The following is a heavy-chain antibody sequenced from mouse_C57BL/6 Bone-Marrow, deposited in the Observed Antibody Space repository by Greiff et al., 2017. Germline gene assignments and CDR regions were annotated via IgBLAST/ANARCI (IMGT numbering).Heavy chain of an antibody. CDR3: VRLPIYYYGSSHAMDY. D-gene: IGHD1-1*01. V-gene: IGHV10-1*01. CDR2: IRSKSNNYAT. Sequence: EVQLVESGGGLVQPKGSLKLSCAASGFSFNTYAMNWVRQAPGKGLEWVARIRSKSNNYATYYADSVKDSFTISRDDSESMLYLQMNNLKAEDTAMYYCVRLPIYYYGSSHAMDYWGQGTSVTVSS. J-gene: IGHJ4*01. CDR1: GFSFNTYA.